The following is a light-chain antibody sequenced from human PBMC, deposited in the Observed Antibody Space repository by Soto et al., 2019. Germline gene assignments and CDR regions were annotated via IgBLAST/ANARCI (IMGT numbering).Light chain of an antibody. CDR3: QSYDSSLRGYV. Sequence: QSVLTQPPSVSGAPGQRVTISCTGSSSNIGAGYDVHWYQQLPGTAPQLLIYANSNRPSGVPGRFSGSKSGASASLAITGLQAEDEADYYCQSYDSSLRGYVFGTGTKLTVL. CDR1: SSNIGAGYD. CDR2: ANS. J-gene: IGLJ1*01. V-gene: IGLV1-40*01.